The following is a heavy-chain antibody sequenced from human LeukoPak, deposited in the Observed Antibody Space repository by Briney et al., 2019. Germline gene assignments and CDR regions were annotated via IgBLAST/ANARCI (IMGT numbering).Heavy chain of an antibody. Sequence: SETLSLTCTISGGSITPYYWTWVRQPPGKGLEWIGFIYYSGSTNYNPSLKSRVTISVDTSKNQFFLKLSSVTAADTAVYYCVRGRGPWGYWGQGTLVTVSS. CDR1: GGSITPYY. V-gene: IGHV4-59*08. CDR2: IYYSGST. D-gene: IGHD3-10*01. CDR3: VRGRGPWGY. J-gene: IGHJ4*02.